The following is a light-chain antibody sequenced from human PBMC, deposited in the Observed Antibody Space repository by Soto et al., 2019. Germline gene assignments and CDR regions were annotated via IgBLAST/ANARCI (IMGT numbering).Light chain of an antibody. J-gene: IGKJ4*01. CDR3: QQYESYPLT. CDR2: KAS. Sequence: DIQMTQSPSTLSASVGDRVTITCRASQSIRSELAWYQQKPGKAPKLLIYKASSLESGVPPRFSGSGSGTEFTLTVSSLQPDDLATYYCQQYESYPLTFGGGTKVDIK. V-gene: IGKV1-5*03. CDR1: QSIRSE.